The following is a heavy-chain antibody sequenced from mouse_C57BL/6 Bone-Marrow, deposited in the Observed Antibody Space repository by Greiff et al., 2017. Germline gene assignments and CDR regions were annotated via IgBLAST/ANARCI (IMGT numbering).Heavy chain of an antibody. Sequence: QVQLQQPGAELVKPGASVKLSCKASGYTFTSYWMHCVKQRPGQGLEWIGMIHPNSGSTNYNEKFKRKATLTVDKSSSTAYLQLSSLTSEDSAVYYCARWTLYYYGSSWYFDVWGTGTTVTVSS. CDR3: ARWTLYYYGSSWYFDV. CDR2: IHPNSGST. D-gene: IGHD1-1*01. V-gene: IGHV1-64*01. CDR1: GYTFTSYW. J-gene: IGHJ1*03.